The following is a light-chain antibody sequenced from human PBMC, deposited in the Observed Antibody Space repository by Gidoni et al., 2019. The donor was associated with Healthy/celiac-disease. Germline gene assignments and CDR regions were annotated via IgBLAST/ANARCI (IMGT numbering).Light chain of an antibody. CDR1: QSVSSSY. J-gene: IGKJ2*01. CDR3: QQYGSSSYT. Sequence: EIVLSPSPGTLSLSPGERATLSCRASQSVSSSYLAWYQQKPGQAPRLLIYGASSRSTGIPDRFSGSGSGTDFTLTISRLEPEDVAVYYWQQYGSSSYTFGQGTKLEIK. V-gene: IGKV3-20*01. CDR2: GAS.